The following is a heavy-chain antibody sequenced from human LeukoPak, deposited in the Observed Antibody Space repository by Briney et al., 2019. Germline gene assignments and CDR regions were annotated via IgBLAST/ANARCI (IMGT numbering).Heavy chain of an antibody. Sequence: HPGGSVRLSCVASRFTFSNYWMTWVRQAPGKGLERVANIKKDGGETYYMESVKGRFTISRDNARNSLYLQMNSLTVEDTAVYYCARDMGWQQFDQWGQGTLVTVSS. D-gene: IGHD5-24*01. J-gene: IGHJ4*02. CDR1: RFTFSNYW. CDR2: IKKDGGET. V-gene: IGHV3-7*01. CDR3: ARDMGWQQFDQ.